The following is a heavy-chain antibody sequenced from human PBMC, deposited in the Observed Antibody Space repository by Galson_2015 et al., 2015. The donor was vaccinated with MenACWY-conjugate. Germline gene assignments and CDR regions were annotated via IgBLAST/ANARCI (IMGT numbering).Heavy chain of an antibody. CDR1: GFTLTNNT. CDR3: AKDAANPHPLQANFFDH. V-gene: IGHV3-30*18. J-gene: IGHJ4*02. CDR2: ISSDGRKT. D-gene: IGHD1-14*01. Sequence: SLRLSCAASGFTLTNNTMHWVRQAPGKGLEWVAVISSDGRKTFYSDSVKGRFTISRDTSKNALNLQMDGLRPNDTAVYYCAKDAANPHPLQANFFDHWGQGIWVAVSS.